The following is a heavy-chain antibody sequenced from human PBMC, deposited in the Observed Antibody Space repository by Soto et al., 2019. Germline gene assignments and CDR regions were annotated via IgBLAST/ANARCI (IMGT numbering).Heavy chain of an antibody. D-gene: IGHD2-15*01. V-gene: IGHV1-18*04. J-gene: IGHJ5*02. CDR1: GYTFTSYG. CDR3: ARQHVVVVVAATVGNWFDP. Sequence: ASVKVSCKSSGYTFTSYGISWVRQAPGQGLEWMGWISAYNGNTNDAQKLQGRVTMTTDTSTSTAYMELRSLRSDDTAVYYCARQHVVVVVAATVGNWFDPWGQGILVTVSS. CDR2: ISAYNGNT.